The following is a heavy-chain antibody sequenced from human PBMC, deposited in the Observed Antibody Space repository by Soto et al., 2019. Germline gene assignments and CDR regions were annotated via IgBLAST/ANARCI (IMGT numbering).Heavy chain of an antibody. Sequence: DVQLVESGGGLVQPGRSLRLSCAASGFTFDDYAMHWVRQARGKGLEWVSGTSWNSGSIGYADSVKGRFTISRDNAKNSLYLQMNGLRAEDTALYYCAKDLGRDIVVVPAPNWFDPWGQGTLVTVSS. D-gene: IGHD2-2*01. V-gene: IGHV3-9*01. CDR2: TSWNSGSI. CDR3: AKDLGRDIVVVPAPNWFDP. CDR1: GFTFDDYA. J-gene: IGHJ5*02.